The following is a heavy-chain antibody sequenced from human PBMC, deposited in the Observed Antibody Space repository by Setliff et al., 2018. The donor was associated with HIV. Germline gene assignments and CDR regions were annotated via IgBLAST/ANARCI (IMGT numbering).Heavy chain of an antibody. D-gene: IGHD3-22*01. CDR3: AKGGPYYDSSGKWGAFDY. J-gene: IGHJ4*02. V-gene: IGHV3-9*03. Sequence: PGGSLRLSCAASGFTFDDYAMHWVRQAPGKGLEWVSGISWNSGSIGYADSVKGRFTISRDNAKNSLYLQMNSLRAEDMALYYCAKGGPYYDSSGKWGAFDYWGRGTLVTVSS. CDR1: GFTFDDYA. CDR2: ISWNSGSI.